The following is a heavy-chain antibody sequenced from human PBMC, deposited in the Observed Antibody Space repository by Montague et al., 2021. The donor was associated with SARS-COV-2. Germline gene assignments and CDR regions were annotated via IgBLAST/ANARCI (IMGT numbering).Heavy chain of an antibody. CDR2: TYYMFKWYN. V-gene: IGHV6-1*01. Sequence: CAISGDSVAGENPGWKWNRQSSESHSQWHRMTYYMFKWYNDYAVSVKSRITINPDTSTNQISLQLNSVTPEDTAVYYCARTSASSDYWGQGTLVTVSS. D-gene: IGHD1-26*01. CDR3: ARTSASSDY. J-gene: IGHJ4*02. CDR1: GDSVAGENPG.